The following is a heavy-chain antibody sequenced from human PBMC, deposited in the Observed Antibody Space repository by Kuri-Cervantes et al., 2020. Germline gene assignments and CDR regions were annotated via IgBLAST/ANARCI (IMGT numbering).Heavy chain of an antibody. CDR1: GGSISSDDSY. CDR3: ARSHLISSPSPFDD. CDR2: IYYDESI. J-gene: IGHJ4*02. Sequence: SETLSLTCTVSGGSISSDDSYWTWIRQAPGQGLEWIGHIYYDESIYYNPSLNSRVIISQDTSKNQFSLRLSSVTAADTAVYYCARSHLISSPSPFDDWGQGTLVTVSS. V-gene: IGHV4-30-4*08. D-gene: IGHD6-6*01.